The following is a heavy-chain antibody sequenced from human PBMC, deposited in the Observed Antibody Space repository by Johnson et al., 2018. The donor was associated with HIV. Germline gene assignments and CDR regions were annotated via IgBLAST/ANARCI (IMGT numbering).Heavy chain of an antibody. CDR3: SRGRYCSSSIDAFDI. J-gene: IGHJ3*02. CDR1: GFTFGDYA. D-gene: IGHD2-15*01. CDR2: IRRRASGATT. V-gene: IGHV3-49*03. Sequence: VQLVESGGDLVQPGRSLRLSCTTSGFTFGDYAISWFRQAPGKGLEEVGFIRRRASGATTHYAASVKGRFTISRDDSKSIAYLQMNSLKTEDTAVYYCSRGRYCSSSIDAFDIWGQGTMVTVSS.